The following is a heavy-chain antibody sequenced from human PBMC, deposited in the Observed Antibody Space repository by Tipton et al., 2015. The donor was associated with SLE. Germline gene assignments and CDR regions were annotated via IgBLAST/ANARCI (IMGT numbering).Heavy chain of an antibody. D-gene: IGHD6-19*01. CDR3: ARGGEAVLTWDYLDY. J-gene: IGHJ4*02. CDR2: IYHSGRT. CDR1: GGSFSAYY. V-gene: IGHV4-38-2*01. Sequence: TLSLTCAVYGGSFSAYYWGWIRQPPGKGLEWIGSIYHSGRTYHNPSLKSRVTISLDTSKNQFSLMLSSVTAADTAVYSCARGGEAVLTWDYLDYWGRGTLVTVSS.